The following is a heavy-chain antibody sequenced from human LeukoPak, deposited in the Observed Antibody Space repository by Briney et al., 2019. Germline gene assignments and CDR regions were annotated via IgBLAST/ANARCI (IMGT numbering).Heavy chain of an antibody. V-gene: IGHV3-30*18. J-gene: IGHJ4*02. Sequence: PGGSLRLSRAASGFIFSGYGMHWVRQAPGKGLEWVAVISYDGSNKYYADSVKGRFTISRDNSKNTLYLQMNSLRAEDTAVYYCTKRGDSSGYPAYFDYWGQGTLVTVSS. CDR2: ISYDGSNK. CDR3: TKRGDSSGYPAYFDY. D-gene: IGHD3-22*01. CDR1: GFIFSGYG.